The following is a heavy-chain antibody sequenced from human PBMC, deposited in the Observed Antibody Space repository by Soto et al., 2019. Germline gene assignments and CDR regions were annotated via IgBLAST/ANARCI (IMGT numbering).Heavy chain of an antibody. D-gene: IGHD2-8*01. Sequence: GGSLRLSCLASGFSFNSFNMNWIRRAPGRGLEWVASISVSGDNIYYGDSMQGRFTISRDNSKRSVFLDLNSLRVEDTAVYYCARDLGLLKSMFDYWGQGTLVTVLL. V-gene: IGHV3-21*01. J-gene: IGHJ4*02. CDR3: ARDLGLLKSMFDY. CDR1: GFSFNSFN. CDR2: ISVSGDNI.